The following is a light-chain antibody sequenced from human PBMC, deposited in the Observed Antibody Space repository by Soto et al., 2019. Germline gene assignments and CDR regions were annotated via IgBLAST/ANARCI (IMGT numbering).Light chain of an antibody. V-gene: IGKV3-20*01. J-gene: IGKJ1*01. Sequence: EILLTQSPGTLSLSPGKRATLFCRASQSVTSSYLAWYQQKPGQAPRLLIYGASSRPTGIPERFSGSGSGTDFTLTISSLEPEDFAVYSCQQYGSSGTFGQGTKVDIK. CDR2: GAS. CDR1: QSVTSSY. CDR3: QQYGSSGT.